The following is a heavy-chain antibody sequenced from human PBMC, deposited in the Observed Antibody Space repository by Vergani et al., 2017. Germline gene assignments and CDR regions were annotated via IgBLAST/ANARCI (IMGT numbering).Heavy chain of an antibody. V-gene: IGHV1-8*02. D-gene: IGHD3-3*01. CDR2: MNPNSGNT. CDR3: ARGHYYDFWSGYYERDYYYYYMDV. CDR1: GYTFTSYD. J-gene: IGHJ6*03. Sequence: QVQLVQSGAEVKKPGASVKVSCKASGYTFTSYDINWVRQATGQGLEWMGWMNPNSGNTGYAQKFQGRVTMTRDTSTSTVYMELSSLRSEDTAVYYCARGHYYDFWSGYYERDYYYYYMDVWGKXP.